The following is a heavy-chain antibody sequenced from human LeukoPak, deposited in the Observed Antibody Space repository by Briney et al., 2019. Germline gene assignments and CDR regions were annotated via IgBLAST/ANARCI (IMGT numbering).Heavy chain of an antibody. D-gene: IGHD4-17*01. CDR2: ISDSGST. CDR1: GGSITGYY. J-gene: IGHJ5*02. V-gene: IGHV4-59*01. Sequence: MPSETLSLTCTVSGGSITGYYWTWIRQPPGKGLEWIGYISDSGSTNYNPSLKSRVTMSVDSSNTELSLRLNSVTAADTAVYYCARVFRGAVTSNWFDPWGQGTLVTVSS. CDR3: ARVFRGAVTSNWFDP.